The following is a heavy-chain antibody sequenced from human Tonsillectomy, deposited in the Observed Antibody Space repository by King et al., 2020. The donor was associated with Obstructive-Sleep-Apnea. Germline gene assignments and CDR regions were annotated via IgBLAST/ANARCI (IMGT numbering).Heavy chain of an antibody. Sequence: VQLVESGGGLVKPGGSLRLSCVASGFTFSSYSMNWVRQAPGKGLEWVSTISPSTSYYADSGKGRFTISRDNAKNSLYLQMNSLRVEDTAMYYCARGGHYYWGQGTLVTVSS. CDR2: ISPSTS. CDR3: ARGGHYY. J-gene: IGHJ4*02. D-gene: IGHD3-10*01. CDR1: GFTFSSYS. V-gene: IGHV3-21*01.